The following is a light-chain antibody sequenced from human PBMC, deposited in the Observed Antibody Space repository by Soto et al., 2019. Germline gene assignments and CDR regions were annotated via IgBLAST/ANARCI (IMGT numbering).Light chain of an antibody. V-gene: IGKV3-11*01. CDR3: QQRSNWPT. Sequence: EIVLTQSPATLSLSPGERATLSCRASQSVSNYLAWYQQKPGQAPRLLIYDTSNRATGIPTRFSGSGSGTDFTLIISSLEREDVAVYYCQQRSNWPTFGQGTRLEI. CDR1: QSVSNY. J-gene: IGKJ5*01. CDR2: DTS.